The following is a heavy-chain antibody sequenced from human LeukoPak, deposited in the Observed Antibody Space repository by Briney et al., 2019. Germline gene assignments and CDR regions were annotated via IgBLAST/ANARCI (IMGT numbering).Heavy chain of an antibody. CDR2: IIPILGIA. CDR3: ANQYYDYVWGNYPEALDY. Sequence: SVKVSCKASGGTFSSYAISWVRQAPGQGLEWMGRIIPILGIANYAQKFQGRVTITADKSTSTAYMELSSLRSEDTAVYYCANQYYDYVWGNYPEALDYWGQGTLVTVSS. V-gene: IGHV1-69*04. D-gene: IGHD3-16*01. CDR1: GGTFSSYA. J-gene: IGHJ4*02.